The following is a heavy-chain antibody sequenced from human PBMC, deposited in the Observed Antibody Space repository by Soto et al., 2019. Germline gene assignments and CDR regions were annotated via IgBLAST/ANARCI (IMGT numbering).Heavy chain of an antibody. D-gene: IGHD2-2*01. Sequence: SETLSLTCTVSGGSISSYYWSWIRQPPGKGLEWIGYIYYSGSTNYNPSLKSRVTISVDTSKNQCSLKLSSVTAADTAVYYCAGLGYCSITSCPHLGFDPWGQGTLVTVSS. V-gene: IGHV4-59*01. CDR2: IYYSGST. CDR3: AGLGYCSITSCPHLGFDP. CDR1: GGSISSYY. J-gene: IGHJ5*02.